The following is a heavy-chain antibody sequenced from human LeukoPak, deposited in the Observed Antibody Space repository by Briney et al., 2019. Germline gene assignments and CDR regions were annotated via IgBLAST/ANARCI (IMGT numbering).Heavy chain of an antibody. J-gene: IGHJ4*02. Sequence: GGSLRLSCAASGFTFSSHSMNWVRQAPGKGLEWVSVIYSGGSTYYADSVKGRFTISRDNSKNTLYLQMNSLRAEDTAVYYCARVLIYYDSSADNDYWGQGTLVTVSS. CDR2: IYSGGST. CDR1: GFTFSSHS. CDR3: ARVLIYYDSSADNDY. D-gene: IGHD3-22*01. V-gene: IGHV3-53*01.